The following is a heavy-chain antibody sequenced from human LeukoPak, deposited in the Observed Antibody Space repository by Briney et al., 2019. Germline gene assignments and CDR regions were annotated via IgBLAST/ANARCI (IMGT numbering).Heavy chain of an antibody. J-gene: IGHJ4*02. V-gene: IGHV3-7*01. CDR3: ARDGDDSSGYYGDY. CDR2: IRQDGSEE. Sequence: GGSLRLSCAASGFTVSSNYMSWVRQAPGKGLEWVANIRQDGSEEFYVDSVKGRFTISRDNAKNSLYLQMNSLRAEDTAVYYCARDGDDSSGYYGDYWGQGTLVTVSS. D-gene: IGHD3-22*01. CDR1: GFTVSSNY.